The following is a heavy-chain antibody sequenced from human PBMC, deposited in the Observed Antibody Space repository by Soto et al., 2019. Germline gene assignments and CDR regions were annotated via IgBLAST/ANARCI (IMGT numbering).Heavy chain of an antibody. CDR1: GVSIGSHDW. D-gene: IGHD5-18*01. V-gene: IGHV4-4*02. CDR2: SHQSGNT. J-gene: IGHJ4*02. CDR3: ATRDTGRVY. Sequence: QVQLQESGPGLVKPSGTLSLTCAVSGVSIGSHDWWTWVRQPPGKGLEWIGESHQSGNTNYNSSLQSPVTISLDKSKNPSALQLSSETVADAAVYYCATRDTGRVYWGQGTLVTVSS.